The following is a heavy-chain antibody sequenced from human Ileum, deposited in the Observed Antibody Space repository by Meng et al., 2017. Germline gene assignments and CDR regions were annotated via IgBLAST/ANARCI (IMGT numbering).Heavy chain of an antibody. J-gene: IGHJ4*02. Sequence: TFKESRPTLVKPPQTLTLTCTFSGFSLSTSGVGVGWIRQPPGKALEWLALIYWDDDKRYSPSLKSRLTITKDTSKNQVVLTMTNMDPVDTATYYCAHSYYYDSSGYYQLFDYWGQGTLVTVSS. V-gene: IGHV2-5*02. CDR3: AHSYYYDSSGYYQLFDY. D-gene: IGHD3-22*01. CDR2: IYWDDDK. CDR1: GFSLSTSGVG.